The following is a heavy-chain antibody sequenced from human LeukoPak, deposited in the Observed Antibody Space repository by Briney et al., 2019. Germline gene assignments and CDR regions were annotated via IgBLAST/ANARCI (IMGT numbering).Heavy chain of an antibody. Sequence: SETLSLTCTVSGDSINSHYWNWIRQPPGKGPEWIGCIHYSGITYYSPFLKSRVAISVDTSKKQFSLKLNSVTAADTAVYYCARDTYDYYFDPWGQGTLVTVSS. CDR1: GDSINSHY. CDR2: IHYSGIT. D-gene: IGHD5-12*01. J-gene: IGHJ5*02. V-gene: IGHV4-59*11. CDR3: ARDTYDYYFDP.